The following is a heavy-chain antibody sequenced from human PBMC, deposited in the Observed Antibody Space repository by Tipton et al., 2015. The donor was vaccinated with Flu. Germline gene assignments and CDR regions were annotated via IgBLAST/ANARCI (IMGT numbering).Heavy chain of an antibody. D-gene: IGHD6-13*01. Sequence: SLRLSCAVSGFTFSDYEMNWVRQAPGKGLEWVSHINPSGTTKYYADAVKGRFAISRDNAKNSLSLQMNSLRAEDAAVYYCARARAAAGSAWGQGTLVTVS. J-gene: IGHJ5*02. CDR2: INPSGTTK. V-gene: IGHV3-48*03. CDR3: ARARAAAGSA. CDR1: GFTFSDYE.